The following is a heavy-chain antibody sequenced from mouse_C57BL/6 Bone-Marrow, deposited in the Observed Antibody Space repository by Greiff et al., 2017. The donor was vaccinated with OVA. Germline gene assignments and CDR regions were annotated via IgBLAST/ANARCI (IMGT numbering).Heavy chain of an antibody. V-gene: IGHV1-22*01. Sequence: EVQLQQSGPELVKPGASVKMSCKASGYTFTDYNMHWVKQSHGKSLEWIGYINPNNGGTSYNQKFKGKATLTVNKSSSTAYMALRSLTSEDSAVYYCASPFYDYDVYYYAMDYWGQGTSVTVSS. CDR1: GYTFTDYN. J-gene: IGHJ4*01. CDR3: ASPFYDYDVYYYAMDY. CDR2: INPNNGGT. D-gene: IGHD2-4*01.